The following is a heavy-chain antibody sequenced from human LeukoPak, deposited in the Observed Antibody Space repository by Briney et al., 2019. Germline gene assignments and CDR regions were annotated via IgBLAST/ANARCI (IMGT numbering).Heavy chain of an antibody. J-gene: IGHJ4*02. CDR3: ARDIVLLDY. CDR1: GFTFDDYA. D-gene: IGHD3-10*01. Sequence: PGGSLRLSCAASGFTFDDYAMHWVRQAPGKGLEWVSGISWNSGSIGYADSVKGRFTISRDNAKNSLYLQMNSLRAEDTALYYCARDIVLLDYWGQGTLVTVSS. V-gene: IGHV3-9*01. CDR2: ISWNSGSI.